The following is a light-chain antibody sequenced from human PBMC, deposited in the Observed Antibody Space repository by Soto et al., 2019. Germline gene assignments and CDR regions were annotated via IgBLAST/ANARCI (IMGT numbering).Light chain of an antibody. CDR2: EVT. Sequence: CAGSNSDIGASNSVSWYQQHPGKAPKLLISEVTKRPSGVPDRFFGSKSGTSASLTIIGLQAEDEGDYYCQSYDSSLSGSGVFGGGTKLTVL. J-gene: IGLJ3*02. CDR3: QSYDSSLSGSGV. CDR1: NSDIGASNS. V-gene: IGLV2-8*03.